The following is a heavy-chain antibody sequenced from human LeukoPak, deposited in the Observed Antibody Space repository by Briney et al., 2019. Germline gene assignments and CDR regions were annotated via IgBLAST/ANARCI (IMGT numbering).Heavy chain of an antibody. CDR3: ARGLLTRSSGYPYFDT. Sequence: PGGSLRLSCAASGFTFSDYYMSWIRQAPGKGLEWVSYISSSGSTIYYAESVEGRFTISRDNTENSVFLQMNSLRADDTAVYYCARGLLTRSSGYPYFDTWGQGTLVTVSS. J-gene: IGHJ4*02. V-gene: IGHV3-11*01. CDR1: GFTFSDYY. CDR2: ISSSGSTI. D-gene: IGHD3-22*01.